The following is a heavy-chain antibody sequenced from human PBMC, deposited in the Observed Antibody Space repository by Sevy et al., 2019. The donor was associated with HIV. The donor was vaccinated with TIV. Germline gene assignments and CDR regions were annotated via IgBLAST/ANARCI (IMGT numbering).Heavy chain of an antibody. V-gene: IGHV1-69*13. D-gene: IGHD2-21*02. CDR2: IIASAGNA. CDR3: ARLYPCGGACYYFDY. CDR1: GGTFSTYI. Sequence: ASVKVSCKASGGTFSTYIISWVRQAPGQGLEWMGGIIASAGNANYAQNFQGRVTFTADESTSTAYMLMSSLRSEDTAIYYCARLYPCGGACYYFDYWGQGTLVTVSS. J-gene: IGHJ4*02.